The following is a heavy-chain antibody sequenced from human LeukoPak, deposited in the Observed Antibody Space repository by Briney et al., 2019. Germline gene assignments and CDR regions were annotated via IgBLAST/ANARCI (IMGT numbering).Heavy chain of an antibody. J-gene: IGHJ4*02. CDR2: ISAYNGNT. CDR1: GYTFTSYG. CDR3: ARLGYCSSTSCYKSAFFGGQIDY. V-gene: IGHV1-18*01. D-gene: IGHD2-2*02. Sequence: GASVKVSCKASGYTFTSYGISWVRQAPGQGLEWMGWISAYNGNTNYAQKLQGRVTMTTDTSTSTAYMELRSLRSDDTAVYYCARLGYCSSTSCYKSAFFGGQIDYWGQGTLVTVSS.